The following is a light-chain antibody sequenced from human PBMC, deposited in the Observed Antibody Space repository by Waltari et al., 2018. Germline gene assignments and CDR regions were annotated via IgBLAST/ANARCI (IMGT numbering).Light chain of an antibody. CDR2: EAP. J-gene: IGKJ1*01. Sequence: DIQMTQSPSTLSASVGDRATITCRASQSISSWLAWYQQKPGKAPKLLIYEAPSLESGVPSRFSGSGSGTEFTLTISSLQPDDFATYYCQQYNSYSRTFGQGTKVEIK. V-gene: IGKV1-5*03. CDR3: QQYNSYSRT. CDR1: QSISSW.